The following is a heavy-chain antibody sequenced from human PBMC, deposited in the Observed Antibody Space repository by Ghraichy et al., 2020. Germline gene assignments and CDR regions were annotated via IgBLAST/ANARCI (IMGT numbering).Heavy chain of an antibody. D-gene: IGHD4-11*01. CDR3: ATSRTVMDY. V-gene: IGHV3-48*03. CDR2: IGNDGFIT. CDR1: GFIFTTYE. Sequence: GESLNISCAASGFIFTTYEMNWVRQAPGKGLEWVAYIGNDGFITHYADSVKGRFIISRDNANNSVYLQMHSLRAEDTAVYYCATSRTVMDYWGQGTLLTVSS. J-gene: IGHJ4*02.